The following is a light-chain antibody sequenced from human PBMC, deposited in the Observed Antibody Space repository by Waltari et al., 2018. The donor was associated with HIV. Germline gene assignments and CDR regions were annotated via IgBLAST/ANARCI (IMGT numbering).Light chain of an antibody. CDR1: QSISSY. CDR3: QQSYSTPYT. J-gene: IGKJ2*01. Sequence: DIQMTQSPYSLSASVGDRVTITCRASQSISSYLNWYQQKPGKATKLLIYAASSLQSGVPSRFSGSGSGTDFTLTISSLQPEDFATYYCQQSYSTPYTFGQGTKLEIK. V-gene: IGKV1-39*01. CDR2: AAS.